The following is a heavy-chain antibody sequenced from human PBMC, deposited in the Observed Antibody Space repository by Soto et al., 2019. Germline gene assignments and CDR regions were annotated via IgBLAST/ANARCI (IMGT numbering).Heavy chain of an antibody. Sequence: GGSLLLSSSFSAFLWREPDMICVRQAPGKGLEWVSTILVSGSTHYEDSVRGRFTISRDTSKNTVYLQMKSLTPGDPAVYYCAKAAATGGGAFEIYGEGIKVNVS. V-gene: IGHV3-23*01. CDR1: AFLWREPD. J-gene: IGHJ3*02. CDR3: AKAAATGGGAFEI. CDR2: ILVSGST. D-gene: IGHD2-8*02.